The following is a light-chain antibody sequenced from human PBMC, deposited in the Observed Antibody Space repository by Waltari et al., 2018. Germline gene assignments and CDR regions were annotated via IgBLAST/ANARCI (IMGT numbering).Light chain of an antibody. CDR1: SGSIASNY. CDR3: QSYDSSSVV. J-gene: IGLJ2*01. Sequence: NFMLTQPHSVSESPGKTVTISCTGSSGSIASNYVQWYPPRPGSAPTTVIYEDNQRPSGVPDRFSGSIDSSSNSASLTISGLKTEDEADYYCQSYDSSSVVFGGGTKLTVL. CDR2: EDN. V-gene: IGLV6-57*02.